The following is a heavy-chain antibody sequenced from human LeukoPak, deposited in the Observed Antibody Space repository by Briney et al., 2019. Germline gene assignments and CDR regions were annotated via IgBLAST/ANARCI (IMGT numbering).Heavy chain of an antibody. Sequence: GGSLRLSCAASGFTFSSNAMSWVRQAPGKGLEWLSAISGNGGSTYYADSVMGRFTISRDNSKNTLYLQMNSLRAEDTAVYYCAKRSSGYSFDYWGQGTLLTVSS. J-gene: IGHJ4*02. CDR2: ISGNGGST. CDR3: AKRSSGYSFDY. D-gene: IGHD3-22*01. V-gene: IGHV3-23*01. CDR1: GFTFSSNA.